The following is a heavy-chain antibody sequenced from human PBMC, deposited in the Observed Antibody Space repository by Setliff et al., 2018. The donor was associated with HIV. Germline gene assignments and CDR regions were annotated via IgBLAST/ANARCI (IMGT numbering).Heavy chain of an antibody. Sequence: SETLSLTCTVSGVSISSGSYYWSWIRQPAGQGLEWIGHIYTSGSTNYNPSLKSRVTISVDTSKTQFSLKLSSVTAADTAVYYCARVPPFSGSNFSWYFDLWGRGTLVTVSS. CDR3: ARVPPFSGSNFSWYFDL. J-gene: IGHJ2*01. V-gene: IGHV4-61*09. CDR1: GVSISSGSYY. CDR2: IYTSGST. D-gene: IGHD1-26*01.